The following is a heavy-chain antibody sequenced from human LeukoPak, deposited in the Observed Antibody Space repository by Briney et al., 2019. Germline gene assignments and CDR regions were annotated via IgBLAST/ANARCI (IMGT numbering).Heavy chain of an antibody. CDR2: IYSAGST. V-gene: IGHV3-66*01. CDR1: GFTFTSYA. J-gene: IGHJ4*02. CDR3: ARDLTVYGGNPLYYFDY. Sequence: SGGSLRLSCAASGFTFTSYAMSWVRQAPGKGLEWVSVIYSAGSTYYANSVKGRFTISRDISKNTLYLQMNSLRAEDTAVYYCARDLTVYGGNPLYYFDYWGQGTLVTVSS. D-gene: IGHD4-23*01.